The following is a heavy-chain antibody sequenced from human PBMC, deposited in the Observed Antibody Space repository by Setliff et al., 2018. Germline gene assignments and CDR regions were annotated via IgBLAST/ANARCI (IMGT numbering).Heavy chain of an antibody. CDR3: ARGAFYFDY. Sequence: PSETRSLTCAVYGGSFSGNYWNWIRQPPGKGLEWIGEIDHGGSTTYNPSLKSRVTISVDTSKNQFSLRLTSVTAADTAVYYCARGAFYFDYWGRGTLVTVSS. CDR2: IDHGGST. V-gene: IGHV4-34*01. CDR1: GGSFSGNY. J-gene: IGHJ4*02.